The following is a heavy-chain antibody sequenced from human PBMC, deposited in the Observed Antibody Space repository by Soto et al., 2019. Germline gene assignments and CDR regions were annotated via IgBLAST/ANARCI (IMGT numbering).Heavy chain of an antibody. CDR3: ARYMVDILTGYPVLGMDV. CDR1: GYSFTSYW. D-gene: IGHD3-9*01. J-gene: IGHJ6*02. Sequence: PGESLKISCKGSGYSFTSYWISWVRQMPGKGLEWMGRIDPSDSYTNYSPSFQGHVTISADKSISTAYLQWSSLKASDTAMYYCARYMVDILTGYPVLGMDVWGQGTTVTVSS. CDR2: IDPSDSYT. V-gene: IGHV5-10-1*01.